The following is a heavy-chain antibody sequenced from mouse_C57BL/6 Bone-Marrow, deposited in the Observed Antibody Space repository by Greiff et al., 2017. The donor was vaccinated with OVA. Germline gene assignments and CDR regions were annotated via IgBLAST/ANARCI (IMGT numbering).Heavy chain of an antibody. CDR1: GYTFTSYW. J-gene: IGHJ3*01. CDR3: ATPSSSFAY. V-gene: IGHV1-64*01. Sequence: QVQLQQPGAELVKPGASVKLSCKASGYTFTSYWMHWVKQRPGQGLEWIGMIHPNSGSTNYNEKFKSKATLTVDKSSSTAYMQLLSLPSSVSAVYYCATPSSSFAYWGQGTLVTVSS. CDR2: IHPNSGST. D-gene: IGHD6-1*01.